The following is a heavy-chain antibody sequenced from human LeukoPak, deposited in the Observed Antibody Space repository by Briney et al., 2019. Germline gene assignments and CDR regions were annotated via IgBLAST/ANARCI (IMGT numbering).Heavy chain of an antibody. CDR1: GYSFTSYW. CDR3: ARHQRGYSGYDYARVSAFDI. Sequence: GESLKISCKGSGYSFTSYWIGWVRQMPGKGLEWMGIIYPGDSDTRYSPSFQGQVTISADKSITTAYLQWSSLKASDTAMYYCARHQRGYSGYDYARVSAFDIWGQGTMVTVSS. CDR2: IYPGDSDT. V-gene: IGHV5-51*01. J-gene: IGHJ3*02. D-gene: IGHD5-12*01.